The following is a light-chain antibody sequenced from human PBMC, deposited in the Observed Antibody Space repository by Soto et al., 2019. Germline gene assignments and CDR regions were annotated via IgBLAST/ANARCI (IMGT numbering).Light chain of an antibody. CDR1: SSDVGASNF. CDR2: EVS. V-gene: IGLV2-14*01. J-gene: IGLJ3*02. CDR3: YSYRGSNAWV. Sequence: QSVLTQPASVSGSPGQSITISCTGTSSDVGASNFVSWYQHHPGTAPKLMIYEVSNRPSGASNRFSGSKSGNTASLTISGLQTEDEADYDCYSYRGSNAWVFGGGTKLTVL.